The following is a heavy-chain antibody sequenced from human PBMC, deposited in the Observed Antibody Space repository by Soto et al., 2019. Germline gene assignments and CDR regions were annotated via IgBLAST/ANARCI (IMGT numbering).Heavy chain of an antibody. J-gene: IGHJ2*01. CDR1: GFTFSSYA. D-gene: IGHD4-4*01. CDR3: ARPLWRDDYNWGYFDL. CDR2: ISYDGSNK. V-gene: IGHV3-30-3*01. Sequence: QVQLVESGGGVVQPGRSLRLSCAASGFTFSSYAMHWVRQAPGKGLEWVAVISYDGSNKYYADSVKGRFTISRDNSKNTRYRQMNSRRAEDTAVYYCARPLWRDDYNWGYFDLWGRGTLVTVSS.